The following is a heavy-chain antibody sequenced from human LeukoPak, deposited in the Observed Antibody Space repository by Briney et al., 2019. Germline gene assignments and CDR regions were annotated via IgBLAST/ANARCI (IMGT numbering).Heavy chain of an antibody. J-gene: IGHJ3*02. CDR2: TRGGGSGT. V-gene: IGHV3-23*01. Sequence: GGSLRLSCVASGFTFSSYAMNWVRQAPGKGLEWVSATRGGGSGTHYADSVKGRFTISRDSSNNTLSLQMNSLRAEDTAVYFCAKDPGLDAFDIWGQGTMVTVSS. D-gene: IGHD3-22*01. CDR1: GFTFSSYA. CDR3: AKDPGLDAFDI.